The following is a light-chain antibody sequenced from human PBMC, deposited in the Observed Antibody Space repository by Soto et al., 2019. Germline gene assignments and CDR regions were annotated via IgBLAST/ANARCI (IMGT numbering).Light chain of an antibody. CDR1: QSISSW. J-gene: IGKJ1*01. CDR2: DAS. CDR3: QQYNNFWT. V-gene: IGKV1-5*01. Sequence: DIQMTQSPSALSASVGDRVTITCRASQSISSWLAWYQQKPGKAPRLLIYDASYLERGVPSRFSGSGSGTEFTITISDLQSDDLATYYCQQYNNFWTFGPGTKVEI.